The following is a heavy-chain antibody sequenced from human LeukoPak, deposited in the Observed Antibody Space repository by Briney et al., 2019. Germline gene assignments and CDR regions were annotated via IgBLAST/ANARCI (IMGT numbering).Heavy chain of an antibody. CDR3: ARDPGQYYDILTGYYTPYYFDY. J-gene: IGHJ4*02. V-gene: IGHV1-69*04. CDR2: IIPILGIA. D-gene: IGHD3-9*01. CDR1: EGTFSSYA. Sequence: VASVKVSCKASEGTFSSYAISWVRQAPGQGLEWMGRIIPILGIANYAQKFQGRVTMTTDTSTSTAYMELRSLRSDDTAVYYCARDPGQYYDILTGYYTPYYFDYWGQGTLVTVSS.